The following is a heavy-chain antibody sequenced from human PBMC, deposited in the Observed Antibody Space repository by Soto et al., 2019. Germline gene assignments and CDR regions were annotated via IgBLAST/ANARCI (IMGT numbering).Heavy chain of an antibody. CDR1: GFTFRNYG. CDR2: TWYDGSNK. J-gene: IGHJ6*02. CDR3: VRVVASVPLWHYGIDV. Sequence: VQLGESGGGVVQPGRSLRIACVASGFTFRNYGMHWVRKAPGKGLEWVAVTWYDGSNKYHADSVKGRFTIYRDNSKNSRYLQMSSLRSEDTAVYYCVRVVASVPLWHYGIDVWGPWTTFTVSS. D-gene: IGHD3-10*01. V-gene: IGHV3-33*01.